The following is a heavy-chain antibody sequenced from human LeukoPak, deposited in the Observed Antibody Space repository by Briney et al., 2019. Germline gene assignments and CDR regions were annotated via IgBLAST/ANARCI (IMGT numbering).Heavy chain of an antibody. D-gene: IGHD2-2*01. V-gene: IGHV1-18*01. CDR3: ARVQQHPDFDY. J-gene: IGHJ4*02. CDR2: ISAYNGNT. Sequence: ASVKVSCKASGDTFTSYGISWVRQAPGQGLEWMGWISAYNGNTNYAQKLQGRVTMTTDTSTSTAYMELRSLRSDYTAVYYCARVQQHPDFDYWGQGTLVTVSS. CDR1: GDTFTSYG.